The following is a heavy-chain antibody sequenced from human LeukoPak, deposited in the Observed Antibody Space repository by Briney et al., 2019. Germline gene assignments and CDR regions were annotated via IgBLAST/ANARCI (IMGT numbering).Heavy chain of an antibody. V-gene: IGHV3-66*02. CDR3: TKDRSYGRSYFDY. J-gene: IGHJ4*02. CDR2: IYSGGST. D-gene: IGHD5-18*01. Sequence: PGGFLRLSCAASGFTGSNNFMSWVRQAPGEGLGWVSVIYSGGSTYYADSVNGRFTISRDNSKNTLYLQMNSLRIEDTAVYYCTKDRSYGRSYFDYWGQGTLVTVAS. CDR1: GFTGSNNF.